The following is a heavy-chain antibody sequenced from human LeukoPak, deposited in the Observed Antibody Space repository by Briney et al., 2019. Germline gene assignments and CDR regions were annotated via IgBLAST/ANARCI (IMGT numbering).Heavy chain of an antibody. Sequence: SVKVSCKASGGTFSSYAISWVRQAPGQGLEWMGRIIPILGIANYAQKFQGRVTITADKSTSTAYMELSSLRSEDTAVYYCARGVSASYYYYYGMDVWGQGTTVTVSS. D-gene: IGHD2-8*01. CDR2: IIPILGIA. CDR3: ARGVSASYYYYYGMDV. J-gene: IGHJ6*02. CDR1: GGTFSSYA. V-gene: IGHV1-69*04.